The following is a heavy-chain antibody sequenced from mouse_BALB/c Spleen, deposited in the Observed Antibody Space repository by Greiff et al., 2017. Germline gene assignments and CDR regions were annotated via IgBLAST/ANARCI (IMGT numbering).Heavy chain of an antibody. J-gene: IGHJ4*01. CDR2: ISYSGST. CDR1: GDSITSGY. V-gene: IGHV3-8*02. D-gene: IGHD2-10*02. CDR3: AREEYGNYPYYAMDY. Sequence: EVQLQESGPSLVKPSQTLSLTCSVTGDSITSGYWNWIRKFPGNKLEYMGYISYSGSTYYNPSLKSRISITRDTSKNQYYLQLNSVTTEDTATYYCAREEYGNYPYYAMDYWGQGTSVTVSS.